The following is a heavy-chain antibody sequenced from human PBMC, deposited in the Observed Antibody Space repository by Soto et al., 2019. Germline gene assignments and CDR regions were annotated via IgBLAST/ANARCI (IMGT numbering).Heavy chain of an antibody. CDR3: ASSYGDLDWYFDL. CDR1: GFTFSSYG. Sequence: QVQLVESGGGVVQPGRSLRLSCAASGFTFSSYGMHWVRQAPGKGLEWVAVIWYDGSNKYYADSVKGRFTISRDNSKNPLYLQMNSLRAEDTAVYYCASSYGDLDWYFDLWGRGTLVTVSS. J-gene: IGHJ2*01. D-gene: IGHD4-17*01. CDR2: IWYDGSNK. V-gene: IGHV3-33*01.